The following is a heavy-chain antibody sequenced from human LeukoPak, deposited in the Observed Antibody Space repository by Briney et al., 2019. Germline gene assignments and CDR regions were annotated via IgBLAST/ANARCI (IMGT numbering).Heavy chain of an antibody. J-gene: IGHJ4*02. D-gene: IGHD6-13*01. V-gene: IGHV3-7*01. CDR2: INQDGSKK. Sequence: GGSLRLSCEASGFTFRNYWMNWVRRAPGKGLEWVAYINQDGSKKHFVGSVEGRFTISRDNAKNSLYLQMNSLRAEDTAVYYCARDGQYTSSWYDFDFWGQGTLVTVSS. CDR1: GFTFRNYW. CDR3: ARDGQYTSSWYDFDF.